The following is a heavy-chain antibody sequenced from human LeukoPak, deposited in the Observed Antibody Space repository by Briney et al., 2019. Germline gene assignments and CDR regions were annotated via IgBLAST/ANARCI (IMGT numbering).Heavy chain of an antibody. CDR3: ARDNVSCTHGVCSDLFDY. V-gene: IGHV1-2*02. D-gene: IGHD2-8*01. CDR2: INTNRGVT. Sequence: ASVKVSCKASGYTFTGCYMHWVRQAPGQGLEWMGWINTNRGVTNYAQKFQGRVTMTRDTSISTAYMELSRLRSDDTAVYYCARDNVSCTHGVCSDLFDYWGQGTLVTVSS. J-gene: IGHJ4*02. CDR1: GYTFTGCY.